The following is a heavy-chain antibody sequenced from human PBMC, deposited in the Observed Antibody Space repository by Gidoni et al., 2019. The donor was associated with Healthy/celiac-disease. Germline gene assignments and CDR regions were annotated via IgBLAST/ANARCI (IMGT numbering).Heavy chain of an antibody. V-gene: IGHV4-39*01. CDR2: IYYSGST. J-gene: IGHJ5*02. CDR3: ARPGNDSSGYFNNWFDP. D-gene: IGHD3-22*01. CDR1: GGSISSRSYY. Sequence: QLQLQESGPGLVKPSETLSLTCTVSGGSISSRSYYGGWIRQPPGKGLEWIGSIYYSGSTYYNPSLKSRVTISVDTSKNQFSLKLSSVTAADTAVYYCARPGNDSSGYFNNWFDPWGQGTLVTVSS.